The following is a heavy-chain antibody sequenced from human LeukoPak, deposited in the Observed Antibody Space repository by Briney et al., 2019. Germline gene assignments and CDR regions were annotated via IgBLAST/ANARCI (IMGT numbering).Heavy chain of an antibody. D-gene: IGHD6-19*01. V-gene: IGHV1-69*06. CDR1: GGTFSSYA. CDR3: ARKAVADNWYFDL. J-gene: IGHJ2*01. Sequence: EASVKVSCKASGGTFSSYAISWVRQAPGQGLEWMGGIIPIFGTANYAQKFQGRVTITADKSTSTAYMELSSLRSEDTAVYYCARKAVADNWYFDLWGRGTLVTVSS. CDR2: IIPIFGTA.